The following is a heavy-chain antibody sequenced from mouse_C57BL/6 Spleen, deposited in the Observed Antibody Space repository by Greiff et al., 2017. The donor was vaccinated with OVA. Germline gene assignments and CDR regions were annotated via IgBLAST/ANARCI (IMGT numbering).Heavy chain of an antibody. CDR2: INPGSGGP. J-gene: IGHJ2*01. D-gene: IGHD1-1*01. Sequence: VQLQQSGAELVRPGTSVKVSCKASGYAFTNYLIEWVKQRPGQGLEWIGVINPGSGGPNYNEKFKGKATLTADKSSSTAYMQLSSLTSEDSAVYFCARSGYYGSSRYYFDYWGQGTTLTVSS. V-gene: IGHV1-54*01. CDR3: ARSGYYGSSRYYFDY. CDR1: GYAFTNYL.